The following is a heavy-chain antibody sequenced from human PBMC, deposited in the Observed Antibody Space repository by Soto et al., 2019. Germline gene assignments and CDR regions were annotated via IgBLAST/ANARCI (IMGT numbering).Heavy chain of an antibody. D-gene: IGHD6-6*01. J-gene: IGHJ3*01. CDR3: ARGLATLPVFAFDV. CDR1: GFSFSTSGVG. CDR2: IYWSGDE. Sequence: QMTLMESGPTLVRPTQTLTLTCSFYGFSFSTSGVGVGWVRQPPGKALEGLALIYWSGDEHYRPSLKSRLTITKDTSKNQVVLIMANMDPVDTATYYCARGLATLPVFAFDVWGPGTTVTVSS. V-gene: IGHV2-5*01.